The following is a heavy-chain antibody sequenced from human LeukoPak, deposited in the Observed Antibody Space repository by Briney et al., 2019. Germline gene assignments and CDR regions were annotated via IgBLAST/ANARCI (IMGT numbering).Heavy chain of an antibody. J-gene: IGHJ4*02. Sequence: SETLSLPCTVSGGSISSYYWRWLRQPPGKGLEWIGYIYYSGSTNYNPSLKSRVTISVDTSRNQFSLKLSSVTAADTAVYYCARVAFWSGSEYFDYWGQGTLVTVSS. D-gene: IGHD3-3*01. CDR2: IYYSGST. CDR3: ARVAFWSGSEYFDY. CDR1: GGSISSYY. V-gene: IGHV4-59*01.